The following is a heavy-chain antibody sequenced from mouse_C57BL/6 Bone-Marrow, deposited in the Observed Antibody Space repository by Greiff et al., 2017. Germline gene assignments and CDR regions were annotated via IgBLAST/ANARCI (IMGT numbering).Heavy chain of an antibody. J-gene: IGHJ1*03. CDR3: ARRTMVTTGYWYFDV. CDR2: IYPRSGNT. D-gene: IGHD2-2*01. CDR1: GYTFTSYG. Sequence: VQLQQFGAELARPGASVKLSCKASGYTFTSYGISWVKQRTGQGLEWIGEIYPRSGNTYYNEKFKGKATLTADKSSSTAYMELRSLTSEDSAVYFCARRTMVTTGYWYFDVWGTGTTVTVSS. V-gene: IGHV1-81*01.